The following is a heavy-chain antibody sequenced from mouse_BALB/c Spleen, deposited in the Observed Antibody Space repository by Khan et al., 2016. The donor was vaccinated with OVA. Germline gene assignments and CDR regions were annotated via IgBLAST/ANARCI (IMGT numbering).Heavy chain of an antibody. J-gene: IGHJ3*01. Sequence: QVQLQQSGAELARPGASVKLSCKASGYSFTDYYINWVKQRTRQGLEWIGEIYPGSGDTYYNEKFKGKATLTADKSSSTAYMQLSSLTSEASAVYFCARRNYFGYTFAYWGQGTLVTVSA. CDR1: GYSFTDYY. CDR3: ARRNYFGYTFAY. CDR2: IYPGSGDT. D-gene: IGHD1-2*01. V-gene: IGHV1-77*01.